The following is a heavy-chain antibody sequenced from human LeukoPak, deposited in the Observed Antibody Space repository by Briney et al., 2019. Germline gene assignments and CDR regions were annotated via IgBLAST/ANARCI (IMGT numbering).Heavy chain of an antibody. CDR2: IYYSGST. CDR3: AREGNYDSSGYIDY. J-gene: IGHJ4*02. Sequence: SETLSLTCTVSGGSISSGGYYWSWIRQHPGKGLEWIGYIYYSGSTYYNPSLKSRVTIPVDTSKNQFSLKLSSVTAADTAVYYCAREGNYDSSGYIDYWGQGTLVTVSS. CDR1: GGSISSGGYY. V-gene: IGHV4-31*03. D-gene: IGHD3-22*01.